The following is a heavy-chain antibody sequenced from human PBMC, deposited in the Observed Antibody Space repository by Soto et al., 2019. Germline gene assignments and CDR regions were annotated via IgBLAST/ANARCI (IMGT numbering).Heavy chain of an antibody. Sequence: QVQLQESGPGLVRPSGTLSLTCAVSGASISSTTSGNWWSWVRQPPEKGLEWIGEIYHSGSTNYNPPLKRRVTMSLDKSKNLFSLKLTSGTAADTAVYYCARMVGATLVDFWGQGTLVTVSS. D-gene: IGHD1-26*01. CDR3: ARMVGATLVDF. CDR2: IYHSGST. V-gene: IGHV4-4*02. CDR1: GASISSTTSGNW. J-gene: IGHJ4*02.